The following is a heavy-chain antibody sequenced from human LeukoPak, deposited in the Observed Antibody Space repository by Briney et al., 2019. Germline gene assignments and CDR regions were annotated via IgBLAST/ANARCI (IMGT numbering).Heavy chain of an antibody. Sequence: SETLSLTCTVSGGSISSYYWSWIRQPLGKGLEWIGYIYYSGSTNYNPSLKSRVTISVDTSKNQFSLKLSSVTAADTAVYYCATRDNYYYYMDVWGKGTTVTVSS. D-gene: IGHD2-21*02. V-gene: IGHV4-59*08. CDR2: IYYSGST. CDR3: ATRDNYYYYMDV. J-gene: IGHJ6*03. CDR1: GGSISSYY.